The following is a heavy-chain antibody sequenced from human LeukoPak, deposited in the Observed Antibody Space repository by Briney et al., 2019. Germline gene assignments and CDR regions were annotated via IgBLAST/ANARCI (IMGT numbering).Heavy chain of an antibody. D-gene: IGHD3-10*01. Sequence: GASVKVSCKASGYTFTSYDINWVRQATGQGIECMGWISPNSGNTGYAQKFQGRVTMTRNTSISTAYMELSSLRSEDTAVYYCARGTVGPLWFGGYWGQGTLVTVSS. CDR3: ARGTVGPLWFGGY. V-gene: IGHV1-8*01. J-gene: IGHJ4*02. CDR1: GYTFTSYD. CDR2: ISPNSGNT.